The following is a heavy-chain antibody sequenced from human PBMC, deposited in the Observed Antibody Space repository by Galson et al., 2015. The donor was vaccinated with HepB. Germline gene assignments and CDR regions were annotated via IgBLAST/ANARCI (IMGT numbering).Heavy chain of an antibody. CDR2: LYAGGNT. D-gene: IGHD3-10*01. CDR1: GFSVSRNH. CDR3: ARSSWRGGTNTD. Sequence: SLRLSCAASGFSVSRNHMTWVRQAPGKGLEWVSVLYAGGNTYYADSVKGRFTISRHNSKNNFYLQMNSLRTNDTAVYYCARSSWRGGTNTDWGQGTLVTVSS. V-gene: IGHV3-53*04. J-gene: IGHJ4*02.